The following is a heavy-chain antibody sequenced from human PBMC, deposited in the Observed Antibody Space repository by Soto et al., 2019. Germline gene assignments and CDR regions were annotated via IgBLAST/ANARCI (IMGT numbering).Heavy chain of an antibody. D-gene: IGHD2-21*02. Sequence: QAQLVQSGAEVKEPGASVKVSCKASGSTFTGDGITWVRKAPGQGLEWMGWASPLSATTNYAPKFQGRVTMTTDTSTNMHYMELRSLSSGDTAVYYCARGGTAEADFWGQGTLVTVSS. CDR3: ARGGTAEADF. CDR2: ASPLSATT. J-gene: IGHJ4*02. CDR1: GSTFTGDG. V-gene: IGHV1-18*01.